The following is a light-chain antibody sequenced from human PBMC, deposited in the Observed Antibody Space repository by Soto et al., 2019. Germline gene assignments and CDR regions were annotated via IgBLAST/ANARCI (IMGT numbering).Light chain of an antibody. CDR2: DAS. CDR1: QIISSW. V-gene: IGKV1-5*01. CDR3: QQYNSYSEA. J-gene: IGKJ1*01. Sequence: DIQMTQSPSTLSSSVGDRFTISCRASQIISSWLAWYQQKPGNAPKLLIYDASSLESGVPSRFSGSGSGTEFTLTISSLQPDDFATYYCQQYNSYSEAFGQGTKVDIK.